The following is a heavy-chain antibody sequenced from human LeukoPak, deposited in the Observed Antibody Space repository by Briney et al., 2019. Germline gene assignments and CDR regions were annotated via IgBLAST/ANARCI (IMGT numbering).Heavy chain of an antibody. D-gene: IGHD3-22*01. Sequence: SETLSLTCTVSGGSISSYYWSWIRQPPGKGLEWIGYIYYSGSTNYNPSLKSRVTISVDTSKNQFSLKLSSVTAADTAVYYCARDGGPHYYDSSGYYNYWGQGTLVTVSS. CDR2: IYYSGST. CDR3: ARDGGPHYYDSSGYYNY. V-gene: IGHV4-59*01. CDR1: GGSISSYY. J-gene: IGHJ4*02.